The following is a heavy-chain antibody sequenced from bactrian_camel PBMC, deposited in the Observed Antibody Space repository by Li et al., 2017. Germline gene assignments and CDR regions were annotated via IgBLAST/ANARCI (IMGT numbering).Heavy chain of an antibody. CDR2: ITASGTT. CDR1: GFTFSNRY. D-gene: IGHD7*01. V-gene: IGHV3S1*01. CDR3: AKGRPRLGLVAADLD. Sequence: HVQLVESGGGLVQPGGSLRLSCAASGFTFSNRYMSWVRQPPGKKLEWVSSITASGTTSYSNSVRGRFTIPRDNAKNTLYLQLDSLRTEDTATYYCAKGRPRLGLVAADLDRGQGTQVTV. J-gene: IGHJ4*01.